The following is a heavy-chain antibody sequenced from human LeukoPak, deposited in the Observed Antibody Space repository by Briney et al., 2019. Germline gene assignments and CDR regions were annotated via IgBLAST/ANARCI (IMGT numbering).Heavy chain of an antibody. V-gene: IGHV4-30-4*08. D-gene: IGHD3-10*01. CDR3: AREGPAFLVRGVRTLDP. CDR1: GGSISSGDYY. J-gene: IGHJ5*02. CDR2: IYYSGST. Sequence: TLSLICTVSGGSISSGDYYWSWIRQPPGKGLEWIGYIYYSGSTYYNPSLKSRVTISVDTSKNQFSLKLSSVTAADTAVYYCAREGPAFLVRGVRTLDPWGQGTLVTVSS.